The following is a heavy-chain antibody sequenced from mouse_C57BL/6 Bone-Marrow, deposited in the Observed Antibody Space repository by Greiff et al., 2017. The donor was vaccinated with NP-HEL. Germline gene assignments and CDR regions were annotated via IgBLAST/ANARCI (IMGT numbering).Heavy chain of an antibody. D-gene: IGHD1-1*01. CDR3: ARYGDFGGY. CDR2: IGTGSGSP. J-gene: IGHJ4*01. CDR1: GYTFTDYY. Sequence: VQLVESGAELVKPGASVKISCKASGYTFTDYYINWVKQRPGQGLEWIGKIGTGSGSPYYNAKFKGKATLTADTSSSTAYMQLSSLTSEDSAVYICARYGDFGGYWGQGTSVTVSS. V-gene: IGHV1-77*01.